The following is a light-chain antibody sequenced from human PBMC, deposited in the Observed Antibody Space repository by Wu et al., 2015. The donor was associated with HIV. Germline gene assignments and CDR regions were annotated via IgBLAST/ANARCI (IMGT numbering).Light chain of an antibody. Sequence: DIQMTQSPSSLSASVGDRVTITCRASQTVKIYVNWYQQKPGKAPKLLIYAASNLQSGVPSRFSGSGSGTDFTLTIDTLQPEDFATYYCQQSYGTLRGAFGPGTKVHI. CDR3: QQSYGTLRGA. J-gene: IGKJ3*01. V-gene: IGKV1-39*01. CDR1: QTVKIY. CDR2: AAS.